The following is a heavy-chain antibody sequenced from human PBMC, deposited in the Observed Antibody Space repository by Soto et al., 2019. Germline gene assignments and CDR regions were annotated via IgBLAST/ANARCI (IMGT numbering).Heavy chain of an antibody. Sequence: SVKVSCKASGGTFSSYATSWVRQAPGQGLEWMGGIIPIFGTANYAQKFQGRVTITADESTSTAYMELSSLRSEDTAVYYCAKTYYDFWSGYYFYYYYGMDVWGQGTTVTVSS. CDR1: GGTFSSYA. V-gene: IGHV1-69*13. J-gene: IGHJ6*02. CDR3: AKTYYDFWSGYYFYYYYGMDV. CDR2: IIPIFGTA. D-gene: IGHD3-3*01.